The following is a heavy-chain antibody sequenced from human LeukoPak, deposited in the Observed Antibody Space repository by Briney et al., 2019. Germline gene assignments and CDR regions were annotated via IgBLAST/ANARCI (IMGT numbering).Heavy chain of an antibody. J-gene: IGHJ4*02. CDR1: GYTFTGYY. D-gene: IGHD6-13*01. CDR3: ARGYSSSWYGDYFDY. CDR2: INPNSGGT. Sequence: ASVKVFCKASGYTFTGYYMHWVRQAPGQGLEWMGWINPNSGGTNYAQKFQGRVTMTRDTSISTAYMELSRLRSDDTAVYYCARGYSSSWYGDYFDYWGQGTLVTVSS. V-gene: IGHV1-2*02.